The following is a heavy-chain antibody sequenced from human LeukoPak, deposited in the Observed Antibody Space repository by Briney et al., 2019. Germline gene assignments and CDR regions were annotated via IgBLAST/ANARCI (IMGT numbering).Heavy chain of an antibody. CDR2: IYPADSDT. CDR3: ARVWDGYRKTYYFDY. Sequence: GESLKISCKGSGYSFTNYWIAWVRQMPGKGLEWMGIIYPADSDTRYSPSFQGQVTISADKSISTAYLQWSSLKASDTAMYYCARVWDGYRKTYYFDYWGQGTLVTVSS. CDR1: GYSFTNYW. D-gene: IGHD5-24*01. J-gene: IGHJ4*02. V-gene: IGHV5-51*01.